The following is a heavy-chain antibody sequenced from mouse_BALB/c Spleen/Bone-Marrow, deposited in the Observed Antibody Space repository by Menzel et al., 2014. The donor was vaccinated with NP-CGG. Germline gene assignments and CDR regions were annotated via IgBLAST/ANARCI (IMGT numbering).Heavy chain of an antibody. CDR3: ARADYYGSSSYYYAMDY. Sequence: VKLMESGPGLVAPSQSLSITCTVSGFSLTSYGVHWVRQPPGKGLEWLGVIWAGGRTSYNSALMSRLSISKDNSKSQVFLKMNSLQTDDTAMYYCARADYYGSSSYYYAMDYWGQGTSVTVSS. V-gene: IGHV2-9*02. J-gene: IGHJ4*01. D-gene: IGHD1-1*01. CDR2: IWAGGRT. CDR1: GFSLTSYG.